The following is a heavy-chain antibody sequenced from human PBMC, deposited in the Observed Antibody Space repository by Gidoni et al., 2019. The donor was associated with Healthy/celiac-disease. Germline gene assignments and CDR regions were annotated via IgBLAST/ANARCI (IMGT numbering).Heavy chain of an antibody. Sequence: QVQLVESGGGVVQPGWSLRLSCAASGFTFSSYGMHWVRQAPGKGLEWVAVIWYDGSNKYYADSVKGRFTISRDNSKNTLYLQMNSLRAEDTAVYYCARDSSSWYRGWLGYGMDVWGQGTTVTVSS. CDR3: ARDSSSWYRGWLGYGMDV. CDR2: IWYDGSNK. V-gene: IGHV3-33*01. J-gene: IGHJ6*02. D-gene: IGHD6-13*01. CDR1: GFTFSSYG.